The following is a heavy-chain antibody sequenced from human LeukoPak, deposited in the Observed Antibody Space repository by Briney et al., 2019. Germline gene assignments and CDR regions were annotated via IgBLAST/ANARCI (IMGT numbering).Heavy chain of an antibody. D-gene: IGHD6-13*01. J-gene: IGHJ4*02. V-gene: IGHV3-23*01. CDR3: AKHTGGYCSSPPDF. CDR1: GFTFSSYA. CDR2: FSGSGVTA. Sequence: SGGSLRLSCVGSGFTFSSYAMRWVRQAPGKGLEWVSSFSGSGVTAYYADSVRGRFTISRDNSKNTLYLHMNSLTAEDTAIYYCAKHTGGYCSSPPDFWGQGTLVIVSS.